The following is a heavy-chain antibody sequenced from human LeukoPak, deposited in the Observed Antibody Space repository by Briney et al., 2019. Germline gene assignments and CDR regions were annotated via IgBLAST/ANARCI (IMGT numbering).Heavy chain of an antibody. V-gene: IGHV4-59*01. CDR3: ARSISSRIAVAGTYFDY. CDR2: TYYSGST. CDR1: GGSISSYY. J-gene: IGHJ4*02. D-gene: IGHD6-19*01. Sequence: PSETLSLTCTVSGGSISSYYWSWIRQPPGKGLEWIGYTYYSGSTNYNPSLKSRVTISVDTSKNQFSLKLSSVTAADTAVYYCARSISSRIAVAGTYFDYWGQGTLVTVSS.